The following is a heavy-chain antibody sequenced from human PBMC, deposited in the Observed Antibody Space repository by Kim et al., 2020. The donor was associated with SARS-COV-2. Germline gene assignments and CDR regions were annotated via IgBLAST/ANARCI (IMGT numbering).Heavy chain of an antibody. V-gene: IGHV3-30*03. CDR1: GFTFSTYA. D-gene: IGHD1-26*01. CDR3: AHQGGGRGLWYFDL. Sequence: GGSLRLSCAASGFTFSTYAMHWVRQAPGKGLEWVAVTSYDESHKYYADSVKGRFTISRDNSKNTLYLQMNSLSADETAVYYCAHQGGGRGLWYFDLWGRGTLVTVSS. CDR2: TSYDESHK. J-gene: IGHJ2*01.